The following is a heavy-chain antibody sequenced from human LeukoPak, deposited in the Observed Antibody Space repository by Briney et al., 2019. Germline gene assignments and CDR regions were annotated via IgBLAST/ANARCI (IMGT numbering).Heavy chain of an antibody. CDR2: INHSGST. CDR3: ARRVGATHGYDS. V-gene: IGHV4-34*01. Sequence: PSETLSLTCAVYGGSFSGYYWSWVRQPPGKGLEWIGEINHSGSTNYNPSLKSRVTISVDTSKNQFSLKLSSVTAADTAVYYCARRVGATHGYDSWGQGTLVTVSS. J-gene: IGHJ5*01. D-gene: IGHD1-26*01. CDR1: GGSFSGYY.